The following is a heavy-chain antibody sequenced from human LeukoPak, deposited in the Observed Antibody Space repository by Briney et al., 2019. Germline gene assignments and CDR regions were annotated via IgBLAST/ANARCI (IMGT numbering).Heavy chain of an antibody. CDR3: AKGARRTSGWYFFDY. J-gene: IGHJ4*02. CDR1: GFAFSSQA. V-gene: IGHV3-23*01. D-gene: IGHD6-19*01. CDR2: ISDSCSII. Sequence: GGSLRLSCAASGFAFSSQAMGWVRQAPGKGLEWVSVISDSCSIIYYADSVKGRFTIPRDNSKNTLFLQMNSLRADDTAVYYCAKGARRTSGWYFFDYWGQGTLVTVSS.